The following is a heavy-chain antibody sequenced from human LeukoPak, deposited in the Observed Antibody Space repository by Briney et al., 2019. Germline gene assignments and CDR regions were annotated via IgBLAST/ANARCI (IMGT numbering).Heavy chain of an antibody. CDR1: GFTFSDYA. D-gene: IGHD3/OR15-3a*01. CDR2: ISSDENTK. J-gene: IGHJ4*02. CDR3: AADWPLDY. Sequence: PGGSLRLSCAAAGFTFSDYAMHWVRQAPGKGLEWVAVISSDENTKHYAYSVKGRFTISRDNSKNTLYLQMNSLTAEDTAVYYCAADWPLDYWGQGTLVTVSS. V-gene: IGHV3-30-3*01.